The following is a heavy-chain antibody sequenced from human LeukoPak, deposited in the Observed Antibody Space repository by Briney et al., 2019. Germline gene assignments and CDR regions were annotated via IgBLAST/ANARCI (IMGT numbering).Heavy chain of an antibody. J-gene: IGHJ4*02. CDR2: ISGGGEST. D-gene: IGHD5-12*01. Sequence: GGSLRLSCAASGFTFSCYGMTWVRQAPGMGLEWVSSISGGGESTYNADSVKGRFTISRDNSKNTLHVQMNSLRAEDTAVYYCAKGIGYDTYYFDYWGQGTLATVSS. CDR1: GFTFSCYG. CDR3: AKGIGYDTYYFDY. V-gene: IGHV3-23*01.